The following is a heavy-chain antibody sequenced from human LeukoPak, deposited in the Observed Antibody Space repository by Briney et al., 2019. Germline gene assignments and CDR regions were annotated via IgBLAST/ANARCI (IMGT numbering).Heavy chain of an antibody. J-gene: IGHJ6*02. Sequence: SETLSLTCTVSGGSISSGDYYWSWIRQPPGKGLEWIGYIYYSGSTYYNPSLKSRVTISVDTSKNQISLKLSSVTAADTAVYYCARVNYYYYGMDVWGQGTTVTVSS. CDR2: IYYSGST. CDR3: ARVNYYYYGMDV. V-gene: IGHV4-30-4*01. CDR1: GGSISSGDYY.